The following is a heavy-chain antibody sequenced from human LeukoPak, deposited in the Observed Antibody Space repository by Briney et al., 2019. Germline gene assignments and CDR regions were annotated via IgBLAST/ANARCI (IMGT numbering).Heavy chain of an antibody. J-gene: IGHJ3*02. D-gene: IGHD2-21*01. CDR3: ATGSIAIGAFDI. CDR1: GYTFTDYY. V-gene: IGHV1-69-2*01. CDR2: VDPEDGET. Sequence: ASVKVSCKVSGYTFTDYYMHWVQQAPGKGLERMGLVDPEDGETIYAEKFQGRVTITADTSTDTAYMELSSLRSEDTAVYYCATGSIAIGAFDIWGQGTMVTVSS.